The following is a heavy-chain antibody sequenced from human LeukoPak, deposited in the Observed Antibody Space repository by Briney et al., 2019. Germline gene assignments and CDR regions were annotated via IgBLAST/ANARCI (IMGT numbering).Heavy chain of an antibody. CDR2: IYDSGSA. J-gene: IGHJ4*02. D-gene: IGHD6-25*01. V-gene: IGHV4-4*02. CDR1: GDSISSNNW. Sequence: SGTLSLTCVVSGDSISSNNWWSWVRQPPGKGLEWIGEIYDSGSANYNPSLKSRVTISVDKSKTQFSLKLSSVTAADTAVYYCARGGTGYIDYWGQGTLVTVSS. CDR3: ARGGTGYIDY.